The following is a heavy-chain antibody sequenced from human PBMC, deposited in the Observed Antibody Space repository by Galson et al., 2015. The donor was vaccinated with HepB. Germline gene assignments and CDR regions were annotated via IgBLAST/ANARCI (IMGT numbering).Heavy chain of an antibody. CDR2: IKSKTDGGTT. J-gene: IGHJ4*02. V-gene: IGHV3-15*01. CDR3: TAEHESGDY. CDR1: GFTFNNAW. Sequence: SLRLSCAASGFTFNNAWMSWVRQAPGKGLEWVGRIKSKTDGGTTDYAAPVKGRFTISRDDSKDTLYLQMISLKTEDTAFYCCTAEHESGDYWGRGTLVTVSS.